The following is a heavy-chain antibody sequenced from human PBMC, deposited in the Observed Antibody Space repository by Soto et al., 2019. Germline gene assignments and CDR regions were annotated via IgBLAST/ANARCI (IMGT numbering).Heavy chain of an antibody. V-gene: IGHV1-69*12. Sequence: QVQLAQSGAEVKKPGSSVKVSCKASGGTFSSYAISWVRQAPGQGLEWMGGIIPIFGTANYAQKFQGRVTITADESTSTAYMELSSLRSEDTAVYYCARGCSGGSCYYGWFDPWGQGTLVTVSS. J-gene: IGHJ5*02. CDR3: ARGCSGGSCYYGWFDP. CDR1: GGTFSSYA. D-gene: IGHD2-15*01. CDR2: IIPIFGTA.